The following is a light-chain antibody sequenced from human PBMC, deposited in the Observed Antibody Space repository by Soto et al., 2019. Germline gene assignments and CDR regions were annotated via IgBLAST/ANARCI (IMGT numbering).Light chain of an antibody. J-gene: IGKJ5*01. V-gene: IGKV3-20*01. Sequence: VLTQSPSTLSLSPGERATLSCRASQSVSSSYLAWYQQKPGQAPRLLIYGASSRATGIPDRFSGSGSGTDFTLTISRLEPEDFAVYYCQQYGSSLSITFGQGTRLEI. CDR2: GAS. CDR3: QQYGSSLSIT. CDR1: QSVSSSY.